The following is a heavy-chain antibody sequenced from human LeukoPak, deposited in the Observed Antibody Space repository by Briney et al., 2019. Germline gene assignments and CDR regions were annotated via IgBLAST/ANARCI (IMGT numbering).Heavy chain of an antibody. V-gene: IGHV1-69*13. CDR2: IIPIFGTA. Sequence: SVKVSCEGSGGTFRGYGMSWVRQAQGEGREWMGGIIPIFGTANYEQKFQGRVTITADESTSTAYMELSSLRAEDTAVYYCSRGVVPAAIGRFDPWGQGTLVTVSS. J-gene: IGHJ5*02. CDR3: SRGVVPAAIGRFDP. CDR1: GGTFRGYG. D-gene: IGHD2-2*01.